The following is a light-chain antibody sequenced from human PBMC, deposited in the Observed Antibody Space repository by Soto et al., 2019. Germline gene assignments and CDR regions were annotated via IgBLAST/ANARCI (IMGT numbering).Light chain of an antibody. CDR2: DAS. CDR1: QSVSSH. V-gene: IGKV3-15*01. Sequence: EIVMTQSPATLSVSPGERATLSCRASQSVSSHLAWYQQKPGQAPRLLMFDASTRATGVPARLSGSGFGAEFTLTISSLQFEDLGVYYWRQYHDWPQSFGQGTKVEIK. J-gene: IGKJ1*01. CDR3: RQYHDWPQS.